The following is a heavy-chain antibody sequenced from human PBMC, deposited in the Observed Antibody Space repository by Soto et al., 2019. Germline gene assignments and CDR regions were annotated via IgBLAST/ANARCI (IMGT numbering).Heavy chain of an antibody. V-gene: IGHV1-18*01. Sequence: GASVKVSCKASGYTFTSYGISWVRQAPGQGLEWMGWISAYNGNTNYAQKLQGRVTMTTDTSTSTAYMELRSLRSDDTAVYYCARDLGYCTNGVCYTGMVDYWGQGTLVTVSS. J-gene: IGHJ4*02. CDR3: ARDLGYCTNGVCYTGMVDY. D-gene: IGHD2-8*01. CDR1: GYTFTSYG. CDR2: ISAYNGNT.